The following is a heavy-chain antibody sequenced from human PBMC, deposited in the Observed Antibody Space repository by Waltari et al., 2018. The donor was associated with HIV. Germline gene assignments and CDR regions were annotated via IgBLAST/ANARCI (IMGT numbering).Heavy chain of an antibody. V-gene: IGHV3-23*01. CDR2: ISGSGCST. CDR3: AKELDTAMVRGY. Sequence: EVQLLESGGGLVQPGGSLRLSCAASGLTFSSYAMSWVRQVQGKGLVWVAAISGSGCSTYYADSVKGRFTISRDNSKNTLYLQMNSLRAEDTAVYYCAKELDTAMVRGYWGQGTLVTASS. J-gene: IGHJ4*02. CDR1: GLTFSSYA. D-gene: IGHD5-18*01.